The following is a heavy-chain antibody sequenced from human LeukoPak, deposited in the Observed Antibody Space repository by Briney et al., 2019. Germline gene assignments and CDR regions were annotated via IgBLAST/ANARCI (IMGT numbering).Heavy chain of an antibody. D-gene: IGHD3-22*01. CDR1: GFTFSSYS. V-gene: IGHV3-21*01. Sequence: GGSLRLSCAASGFTFSSYSMNWVRQAPGKGLEWVSSISSSSSYIYYADSVKGRFTISRDNAKNSLYLQMNSLRAEDTAVYYCARPYYYDGSAADSLFDPWGQGTLVTVSS. CDR2: ISSSSSYI. CDR3: ARPYYYDGSAADSLFDP. J-gene: IGHJ5*02.